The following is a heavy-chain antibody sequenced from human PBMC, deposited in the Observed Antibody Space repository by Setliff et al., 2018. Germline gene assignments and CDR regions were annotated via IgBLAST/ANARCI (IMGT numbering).Heavy chain of an antibody. CDR2: IYIGGSA. D-gene: IGHD6-19*01. CDR3: AREQWLDPPGYYYMDV. J-gene: IGHJ6*03. V-gene: IGHV4-4*07. Sequence: KASETLSLTCTVSGGSISSYYWSWIRQPPGKGLEWIGHIYIGGSANYNPSLKSRVTMSIDTSKNQFSLKLNSVTAADMAVYYCAREQWLDPPGYYYMDVWAKGTTVTVSS. CDR1: GGSISSYY.